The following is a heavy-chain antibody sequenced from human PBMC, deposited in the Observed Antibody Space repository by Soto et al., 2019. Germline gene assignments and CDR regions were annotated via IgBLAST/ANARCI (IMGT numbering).Heavy chain of an antibody. J-gene: IGHJ6*02. CDR3: AKVRYSSPMGYYYGMDV. CDR1: RVAFSKFI. D-gene: IGHD6-19*01. Sequence: QLEQSGGEVKKPGSSVKVSCKASRVAFSKFIVTWVRQAPGLGLEWVGGLIPICGTANYAQKFQGRVTITADESTSTSYMEVNNLRSEDTAVYYCAKVRYSSPMGYYYGMDVWGQGTTVTVSS. CDR2: LIPICGTA. V-gene: IGHV1-69*01.